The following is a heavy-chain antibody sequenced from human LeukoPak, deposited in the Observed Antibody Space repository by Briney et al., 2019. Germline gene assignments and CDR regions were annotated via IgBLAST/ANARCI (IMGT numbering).Heavy chain of an antibody. CDR1: GFTFSSYA. D-gene: IGHD3-22*01. V-gene: IGHV3-23*01. CDR2: ISGSGGST. CDR3: AKGGSSGYYFPFDY. Sequence: GGSLRLSCAASGFTFSSYAMSGVRQAPGKGLEWVSAISGSGGSTYYADSVKGRFTISRDNSKNTLYLQMNSLRAEDTAVYYCAKGGSSGYYFPFDYWGQGTLVTVSS. J-gene: IGHJ4*02.